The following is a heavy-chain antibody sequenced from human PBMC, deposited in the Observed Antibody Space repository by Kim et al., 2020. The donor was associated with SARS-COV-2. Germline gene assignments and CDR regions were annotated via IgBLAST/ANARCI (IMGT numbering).Heavy chain of an antibody. Sequence: ASVKVSCKASGYTFTSYGISWVRQAPGQGLEWMGWISAYNGNTNYAQKLQGRVTMTTDTSTSTAYMELRSLRSDDTAVYYCAITPSRLWFGHGTLDYWGQGTLVTVSS. CDR1: GYTFTSYG. V-gene: IGHV1-18*01. D-gene: IGHD3-10*01. CDR3: AITPSRLWFGHGTLDY. J-gene: IGHJ4*02. CDR2: ISAYNGNT.